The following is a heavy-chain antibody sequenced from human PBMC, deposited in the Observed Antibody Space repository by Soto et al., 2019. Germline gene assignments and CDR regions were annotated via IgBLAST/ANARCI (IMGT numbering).Heavy chain of an antibody. J-gene: IGHJ6*02. CDR1: GFTFSSYS. D-gene: IGHD6-6*01. Sequence: PGGSLRLSCAASGFTFSSYSMNWVRQAPGKGLEWVSYISSSSSTIYYADSVEGRFTISRDNAKNSLYLQMNSLRDEDTAVYYCARDPKYSSSSSDDPYYYYGMDVWGQGTTVTVSS. CDR3: ARDPKYSSSSSDDPYYYYGMDV. V-gene: IGHV3-48*02. CDR2: ISSSSSTI.